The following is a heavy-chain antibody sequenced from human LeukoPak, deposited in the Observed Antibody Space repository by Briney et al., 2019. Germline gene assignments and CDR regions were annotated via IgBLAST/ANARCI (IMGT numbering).Heavy chain of an antibody. CDR2: INSNSGGT. CDR1: GYTFTGYY. D-gene: IGHD6-13*01. CDR3: ARDFVGSWYFGWFDP. Sequence: ASVKVSCKASGYTFTGYYMHWVRQAPGQGLEWMGRINSNSGGTNYAQKFQGRVTMTRDTSISTAYMELSRLRSDDTAVYYCARDFVGSWYFGWFDPWGQGTLVTVSS. J-gene: IGHJ5*02. V-gene: IGHV1-2*06.